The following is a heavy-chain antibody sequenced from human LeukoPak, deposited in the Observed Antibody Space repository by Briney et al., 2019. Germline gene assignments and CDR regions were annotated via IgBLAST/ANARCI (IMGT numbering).Heavy chain of an antibody. CDR1: GYTLTELS. CDR2: FDPEDGET. V-gene: IGHV1-24*01. Sequence: ASVKVSCKVSGYTLTELSMHWVRQAPGKGLEWMGGFDPEDGETIYAQKFQGRVTMTEGTSTDTAYMELSSLRSEDTAVYYCATLLQGTSDIVVVPAASWFDPWGQGTLVTVSS. J-gene: IGHJ5*02. D-gene: IGHD2-2*01. CDR3: ATLLQGTSDIVVVPAASWFDP.